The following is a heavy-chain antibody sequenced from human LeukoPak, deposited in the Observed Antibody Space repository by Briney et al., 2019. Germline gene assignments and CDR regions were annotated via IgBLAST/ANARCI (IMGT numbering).Heavy chain of an antibody. J-gene: IGHJ6*02. V-gene: IGHV4-4*07. CDR3: TRGASPGGMDV. Sequence: SETLSLTCTVSTSSFINYYWNWVRQPAGKDLEWIGRIYATGSTSYNPFLESRVTMSLETSKKQFSLRLTSVTAADTAVYYCTRGASPGGMDVWGQGTTVTVYS. D-gene: IGHD2-2*01. CDR2: IYATGST. CDR1: TSSFINYY.